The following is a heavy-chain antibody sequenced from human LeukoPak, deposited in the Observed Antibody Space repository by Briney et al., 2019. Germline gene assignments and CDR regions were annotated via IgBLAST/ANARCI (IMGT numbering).Heavy chain of an antibody. Sequence: GASVKVSCKASGGTFSSYAISWVRQAPGQGLEWMGRIIPILGIANYAQKFQGRVTITADKSTSTAYMELSSLRSEDTAVYYCARADSSGYPRAFDIWGQGTMVTVSS. CDR3: ARADSSGYPRAFDI. D-gene: IGHD3-22*01. V-gene: IGHV1-69*04. CDR2: IIPILGIA. CDR1: GGTFSSYA. J-gene: IGHJ3*02.